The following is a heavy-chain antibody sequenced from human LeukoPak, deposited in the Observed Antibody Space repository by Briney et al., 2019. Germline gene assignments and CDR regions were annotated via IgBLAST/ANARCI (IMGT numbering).Heavy chain of an antibody. Sequence: PSETLSLTCTVSGGSISSYYWSWIRQPPGKGLEWIGYIYYSGSTNYNPSLKSRVTISVDTSKNQFSLKLSSVTAADTAVYYCARQELWFGEGGYWLDPWGQGTLVTVSS. D-gene: IGHD3-10*01. J-gene: IGHJ5*02. CDR3: ARQELWFGEGGYWLDP. V-gene: IGHV4-59*08. CDR1: GGSISSYY. CDR2: IYYSGST.